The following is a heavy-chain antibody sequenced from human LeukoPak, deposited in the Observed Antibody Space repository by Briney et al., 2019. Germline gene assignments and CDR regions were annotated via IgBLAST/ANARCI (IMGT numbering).Heavy chain of an antibody. CDR1: GFTFSRYW. V-gene: IGHV3-7*01. Sequence: GGSLRLSCAASGFTFSRYWMNWVRQAPGKGLEWVANIKQDGSEKYYVASVEGRFTISRDNAKNSLFLQMNSLRAEDTAVYYCARAYQYGSGSYYPYYFDYWGQGTLVTVSS. CDR3: ARAYQYGSGSYYPYYFDY. D-gene: IGHD3-10*01. J-gene: IGHJ4*02. CDR2: IKQDGSEK.